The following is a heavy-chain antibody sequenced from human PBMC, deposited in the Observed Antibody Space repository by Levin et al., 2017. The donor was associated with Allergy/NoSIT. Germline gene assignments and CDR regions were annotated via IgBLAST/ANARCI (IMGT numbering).Heavy chain of an antibody. D-gene: IGHD3-10*01. Sequence: GESLKISYAASGFTFSSSWMSWVRQAPGKGLEWVANIKQDGSEQYYVDSVKGRFTISRDNAKNSLFLQMNSLRAEDTAVYYCARDRLWRGNFYKQAVNFDYWGQGTLVTVSS. V-gene: IGHV3-7*01. CDR1: GFTFSSSW. J-gene: IGHJ4*02. CDR3: ARDRLWRGNFYKQAVNFDY. CDR2: IKQDGSEQ.